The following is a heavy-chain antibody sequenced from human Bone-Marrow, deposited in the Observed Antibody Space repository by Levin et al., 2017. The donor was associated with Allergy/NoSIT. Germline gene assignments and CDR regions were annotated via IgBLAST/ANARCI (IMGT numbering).Heavy chain of an antibody. D-gene: IGHD3-3*01. CDR1: GFTFSSYG. Sequence: GGSLRLSCAASGFTFSSYGMHWVRQAPGKGLEWVAVIWYDGSNKYYADSVKGRFTISRDNSKNTLYLQMNSLRAEDTAVYYCARGCRFWSADRFDPWGQGTLVTVSS. CDR2: IWYDGSNK. V-gene: IGHV3-33*01. J-gene: IGHJ5*02. CDR3: ARGCRFWSADRFDP.